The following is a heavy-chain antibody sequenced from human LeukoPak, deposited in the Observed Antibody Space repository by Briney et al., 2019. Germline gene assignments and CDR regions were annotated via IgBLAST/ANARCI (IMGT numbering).Heavy chain of an antibody. V-gene: IGHV4-34*01. CDR2: INHSRST. CDR1: GGSFSGYY. CDR3: ARAVYYYYMDV. Sequence: SETLSLTCAVYGGSFSGYYWSWIRQPPGKGLEWIGEINHSRSTNYNPSLKSRVTISVDTSKNQFSLKLTSVTAADTAVYYCARAVYYYYMDVWGTGTTVTVSS. J-gene: IGHJ6*03.